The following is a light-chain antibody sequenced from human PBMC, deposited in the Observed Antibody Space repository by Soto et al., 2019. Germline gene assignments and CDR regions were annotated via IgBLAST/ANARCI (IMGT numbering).Light chain of an antibody. CDR3: QQGNGYSRT. Sequence: DIQMTQSPSTLSASVGDRVTITCRASQNIIRWVAWYQQRPGKAPDLLIYAASTLESGVPSRFSGSGSGTEFNHTSSNLQPDAFATDYCQQGNGYSRTFGQGTKVDIK. CDR1: QNIIRW. J-gene: IGKJ1*01. CDR2: AAS. V-gene: IGKV1-5*03.